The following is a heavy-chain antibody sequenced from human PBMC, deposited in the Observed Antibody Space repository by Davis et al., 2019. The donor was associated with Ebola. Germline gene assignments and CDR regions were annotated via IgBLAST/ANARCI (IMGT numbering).Heavy chain of an antibody. CDR1: SYTFTSYG. J-gene: IGHJ6*02. CDR2: ISAYNGNT. V-gene: IGHV1-18*01. Sequence: ASVKVSCKASSYTFTSYGISWVRQAPGQGLEWMGWISAYNGNTNYAQKLQGRVTMTTDTSTSTAYMELRSLRSDDTAVYYCARVGYCSSTSCYWSRSYYYYGMDVWGQGTTVTVSS. CDR3: ARVGYCSSTSCYWSRSYYYYGMDV. D-gene: IGHD2-2*03.